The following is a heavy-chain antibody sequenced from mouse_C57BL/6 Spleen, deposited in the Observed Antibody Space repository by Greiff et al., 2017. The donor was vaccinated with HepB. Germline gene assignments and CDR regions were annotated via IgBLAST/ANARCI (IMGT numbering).Heavy chain of an antibody. V-gene: IGHV1-53*01. CDR2: INPSNGGT. Sequence: QVHVKQSGTELVKPGASVKLSCKASGYTFTSYWMHWVKQRPGQGLEWIGNINPSNGGTNYNEKFKSKATLTVDKSSSTAYMQLSSLTSEDSAVYYCARWGAVVAPNWGQGTSVTVSS. CDR3: ARWGAVVAPN. D-gene: IGHD1-1*01. CDR1: GYTFTSYW. J-gene: IGHJ4*01.